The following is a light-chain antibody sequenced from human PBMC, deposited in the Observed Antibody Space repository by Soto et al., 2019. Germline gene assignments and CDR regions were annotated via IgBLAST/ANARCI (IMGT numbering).Light chain of an antibody. CDR2: DAS. J-gene: IGKJ1*01. V-gene: IGKV1-5*01. Sequence: DIQMTQSPSSLSASVGDRFTITCRASQIISSWLAWYQQKPGKAPKLLIYDASSLESGVPSRFSGGGSGTEFTLTISSLQPDEFATYYCQQYNSYWTFCQGTKVDIK. CDR3: QQYNSYWT. CDR1: QIISSW.